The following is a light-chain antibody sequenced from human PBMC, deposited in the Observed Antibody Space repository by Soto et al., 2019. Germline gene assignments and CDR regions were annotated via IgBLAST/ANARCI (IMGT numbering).Light chain of an antibody. CDR3: QYYGSSSWT. Sequence: EIVMTQSPGTLSVSPGEIATLSFMASQSVRSNLAWYQQKPGQAPRLLIFGASSRATGIPDKFSGSGSGTDFTLTISRLEPDDFAVYYCQYYGSSSWTFGQGTKVDIK. CDR1: QSVRSN. V-gene: IGKV3-20*01. CDR2: GAS. J-gene: IGKJ1*01.